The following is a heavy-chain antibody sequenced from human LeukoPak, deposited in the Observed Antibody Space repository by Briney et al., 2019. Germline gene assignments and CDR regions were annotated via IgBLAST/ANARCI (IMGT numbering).Heavy chain of an antibody. D-gene: IGHD3-22*01. Sequence: SETLSLTCTVSGGSISSYYWSWIRQPPGKGLEWIGYIYYSGSTNYNPSLKSRVTISVDTSKNQFSLKLSSVTAAETAVYYCASTYYYDSSGYIMENGAFDIWGQGTMVTVSS. J-gene: IGHJ3*02. CDR2: IYYSGST. CDR3: ASTYYYDSSGYIMENGAFDI. CDR1: GGSISSYY. V-gene: IGHV4-59*01.